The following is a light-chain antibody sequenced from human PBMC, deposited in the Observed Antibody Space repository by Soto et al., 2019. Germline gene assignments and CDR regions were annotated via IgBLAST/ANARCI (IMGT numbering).Light chain of an antibody. Sequence: IVLTQSPGTLSLSPGERATLSCRASQSVSSSYLAWYQQKPGQAPSLLIYGASRRATGIPDRFSGSGSGTDFTLTISSLEPEDFAVYYCQQRSNWPLTFGGGTKVDIK. J-gene: IGKJ4*01. V-gene: IGKV3D-20*02. CDR2: GAS. CDR1: QSVSSSY. CDR3: QQRSNWPLT.